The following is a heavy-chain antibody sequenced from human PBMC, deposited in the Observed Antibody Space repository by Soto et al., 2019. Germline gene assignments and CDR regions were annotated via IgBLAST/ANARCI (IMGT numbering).Heavy chain of an antibody. Sequence: GGSLRLSCAASGFTFSSYSMNWVRQAPGKGLEWVSYISSSSSTIYYADSVKGRFTISRDNAKNSLYLQMNSLRDEDTAVYYCARDRRDGYNWIFDYWGQGTLVTVSS. J-gene: IGHJ4*02. D-gene: IGHD5-12*01. CDR3: ARDRRDGYNWIFDY. V-gene: IGHV3-48*02. CDR1: GFTFSSYS. CDR2: ISSSSSTI.